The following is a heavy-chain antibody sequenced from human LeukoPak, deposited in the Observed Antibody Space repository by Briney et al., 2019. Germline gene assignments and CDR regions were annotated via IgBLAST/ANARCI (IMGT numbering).Heavy chain of an antibody. J-gene: IGHJ4*02. CDR3: VIDWGGGSRATY. CDR1: GFAFSTYW. D-gene: IGHD2-15*01. Sequence: GGSLRLSCSASGFAFSTYWMNWVRQAPGRGLEWVANIKQDGSEKYYLDSVKGRFTISRDNAKNSLYLQMTSLRADDTAVYYCVIDWGGGSRATYWGQGTLVTVSS. V-gene: IGHV3-7*05. CDR2: IKQDGSEK.